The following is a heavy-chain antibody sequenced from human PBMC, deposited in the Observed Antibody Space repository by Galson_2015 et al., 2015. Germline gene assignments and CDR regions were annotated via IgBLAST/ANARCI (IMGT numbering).Heavy chain of an antibody. V-gene: IGHV3-30*03. CDR1: GFTFDTYG. Sequence: SLRLSCAASGFTFDTYGMHWVRQAPRKGLEWVALISHDGSTKYYEDSVKGRFTISRDNSKNTLSLQMDSLRAEDTAVYYCATSPGTTVAGTGYFNYWGQGTLVTVSS. J-gene: IGHJ4*02. D-gene: IGHD6-19*01. CDR2: ISHDGSTK. CDR3: ATSPGTTVAGTGYFNY.